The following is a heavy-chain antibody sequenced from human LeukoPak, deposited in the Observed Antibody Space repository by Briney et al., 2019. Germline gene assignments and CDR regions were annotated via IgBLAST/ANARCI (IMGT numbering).Heavy chain of an antibody. D-gene: IGHD6-13*01. Sequence: GASVKVFCKASGYTFTGYYMHWVRQSPGQGLEWMGWINPNSGGTNYAQKFQGRVTMTRDTSISTDYMELSRLRSDDTAVYYCARRRAQQHFFVLHQNSAYFDYWGQGTLVTVSS. J-gene: IGHJ4*02. CDR2: INPNSGGT. CDR3: ARRRAQQHFFVLHQNSAYFDY. V-gene: IGHV1-2*02. CDR1: GYTFTGYY.